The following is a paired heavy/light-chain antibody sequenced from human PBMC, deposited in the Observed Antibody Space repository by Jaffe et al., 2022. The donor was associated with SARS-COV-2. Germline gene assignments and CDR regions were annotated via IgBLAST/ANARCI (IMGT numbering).Heavy chain of an antibody. CDR3: AKDDYFSSTPYFDY. J-gene: IGHJ4*02. D-gene: IGHD2-2*01. Sequence: EVQLVESGGGLVQPGGSLRLSCAASGFTFSSYAMSWVRQAPGKGLEWVSGISGSGGSVYKADSVKGRFTISRDNSKNTLYLQMNGLRAEDTAVYYCAKDDYFSSTPYFDYWGQGTLVTVSS. CDR1: GFTFSSYA. CDR2: ISGSGGSV. V-gene: IGHV3-23*04.
Light chain of an antibody. Sequence: QSVVTQPPSASGTPGQRVTISCSGSSSNIGSNYVYWYQQLPGTAPKLLIYRNNQRPSGVPDRFSGSKSGTSASLAISGLRSEDEADYYCAAWDDSLSGHVVFGGGTKLTVL. CDR3: AAWDDSLSGHVV. V-gene: IGLV1-47*01. J-gene: IGLJ2*01. CDR1: SSNIGSNY. CDR2: RNN.